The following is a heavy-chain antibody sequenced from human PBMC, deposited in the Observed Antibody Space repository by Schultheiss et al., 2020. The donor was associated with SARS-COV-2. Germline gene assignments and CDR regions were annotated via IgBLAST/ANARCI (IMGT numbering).Heavy chain of an antibody. D-gene: IGHD6-19*01. V-gene: IGHV3-7*01. J-gene: IGHJ4*02. Sequence: GGSLRLSCAASGFTFSDYYMSWVRQAPGRGLEWVATINQDGRETLYADSLRGRFTISRDNAKNSLYLQMERLRAEDTAVFYCVAGAGWLPDYWGQGALVTVSS. CDR2: INQDGRET. CDR3: VAGAGWLPDY. CDR1: GFTFSDYY.